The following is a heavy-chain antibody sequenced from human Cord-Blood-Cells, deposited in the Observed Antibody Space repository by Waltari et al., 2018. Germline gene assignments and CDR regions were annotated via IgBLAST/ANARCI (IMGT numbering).Heavy chain of an antibody. V-gene: IGHV4-59*01. CDR3: ARRNSSSWFDY. D-gene: IGHD6-13*01. J-gene: IGHJ4*02. Sequence: QVQLQESGPGLVKPSETLSLTCTVPGGSISSYYWSWIRQPPGKGLEWIGYIYYSGSTNYNPSLKSRVTISVDTSKNQFSLKLSSVTAADTAVYYCARRNSSSWFDYWGQGTLVTVSS. CDR2: IYYSGST. CDR1: GGSISSYY.